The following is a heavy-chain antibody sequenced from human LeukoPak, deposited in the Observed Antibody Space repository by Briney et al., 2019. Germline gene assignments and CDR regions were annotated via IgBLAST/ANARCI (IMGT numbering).Heavy chain of an antibody. J-gene: IGHJ3*02. CDR3: ARSQRGSYLVHAFDI. CDR1: GGSISSSGYS. Sequence: KTSETLSLTCTVSGGSISSSGYSWGWIRQPPGKGLEWIGSIYYSGSTYYNPSLKSRITISVDTSKIQFSLKLSSVTAADTAVYYCARSQRGSYLVHAFDIWGQGTMVTVSS. CDR2: IYYSGST. D-gene: IGHD1-26*01. V-gene: IGHV4-39*01.